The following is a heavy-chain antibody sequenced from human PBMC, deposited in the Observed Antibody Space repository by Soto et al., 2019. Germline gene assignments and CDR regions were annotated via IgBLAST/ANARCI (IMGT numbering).Heavy chain of an antibody. V-gene: IGHV3-23*01. D-gene: IGHD1-20*01. CDR3: VKDRMAYNSVWDPFDI. CDR1: GFTFYSYA. J-gene: IGHJ3*02. CDR2: IGSVGGDT. Sequence: LGGSLRLSCAASGFTFYSYAMSWVRQAPGKGLEWVSTIGSVGGDTYYADSVKGRFTISRDDSKNTLLLQMNSLRAEDTAVYYCVKDRMAYNSVWDPFDIWGQGTMVTVSS.